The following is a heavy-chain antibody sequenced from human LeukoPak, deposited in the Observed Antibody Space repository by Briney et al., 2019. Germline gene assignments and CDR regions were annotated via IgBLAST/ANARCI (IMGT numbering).Heavy chain of an antibody. Sequence: GGSLRLSCAASGFTFSSYWMSWVRQAPGKGLEWVANIKHDGSEKYYVDSMKGRFTISRDNAKNSLYLQMNSLRAEDTAVYYCARDSSLYYYDSSGPLDYWGQGTLVTVSS. V-gene: IGHV3-7*01. CDR2: IKHDGSEK. CDR3: ARDSSLYYYDSSGPLDY. CDR1: GFTFSSYW. J-gene: IGHJ4*02. D-gene: IGHD3-22*01.